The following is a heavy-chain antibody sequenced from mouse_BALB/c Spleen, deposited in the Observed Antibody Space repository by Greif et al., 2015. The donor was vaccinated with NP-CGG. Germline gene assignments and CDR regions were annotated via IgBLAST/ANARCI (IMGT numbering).Heavy chain of an antibody. V-gene: IGHV5-9-1*01. J-gene: IGHJ4*01. Sequence: EVKLVESGGGLVKPGGSLKLSCAASGFTFSSYAMSWVRQTPEKRLEWVETISSGGSYTYYPDSVKGRFTISRDNAKNPNYRDMSSLRSENTATYFTVRKGYSTGSLDPLGLWGQETAVTVSS. CDR2: ISSGGSYT. D-gene: IGHD3-1*01. CDR3: VRKGYSTGSLDPLGL. CDR1: GFTFSSYA.